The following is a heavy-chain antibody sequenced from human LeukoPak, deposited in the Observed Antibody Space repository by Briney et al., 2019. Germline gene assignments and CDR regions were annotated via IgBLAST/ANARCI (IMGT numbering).Heavy chain of an antibody. V-gene: IGHV1-8*02. Sequence: ASVKVSCKASGYTFTGYYMHWVRQAPGQGLEWMGWMNPNSGNTGYAQKFQGRVTMTRNTSISTAYMELSSLRSEDTAVYYCARGDCSSTSCYVTNWFDPWGQGTLVTVSS. CDR2: MNPNSGNT. CDR1: GYTFTGYY. CDR3: ARGDCSSTSCYVTNWFDP. D-gene: IGHD2-2*01. J-gene: IGHJ5*02.